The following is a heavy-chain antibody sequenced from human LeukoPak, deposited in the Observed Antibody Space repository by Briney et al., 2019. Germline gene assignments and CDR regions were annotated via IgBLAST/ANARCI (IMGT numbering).Heavy chain of an antibody. Sequence: GASVKVSCKASGGTFSSYAISWVRQAPGQGFEWMGRIIPILGIANYAQKFQGRVTITADKSTSTAYMELSSLRSEDTAVYYCARESIAAAGTGGFDYWGQGTLVTVSS. J-gene: IGHJ4*02. CDR3: ARESIAAAGTGGFDY. D-gene: IGHD6-13*01. V-gene: IGHV1-69*04. CDR2: IIPILGIA. CDR1: GGTFSSYA.